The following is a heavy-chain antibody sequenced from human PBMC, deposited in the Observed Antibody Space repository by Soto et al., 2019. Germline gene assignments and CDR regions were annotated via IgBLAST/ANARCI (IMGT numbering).Heavy chain of an antibody. V-gene: IGHV1-46*01. Sequence: QVQLVQSGAEVKKPGASVKVSCKASGYTFTSYYMHWVRQAPGQGLEWMGIINPSGGSTSYAQKFQGRVTMTGNTSTSTVYMELSSLRSEDTAVYYCARDYAPVAGTHYYGMDVWGQGTTVTVSS. CDR2: INPSGGST. CDR3: ARDYAPVAGTHYYGMDV. J-gene: IGHJ6*02. D-gene: IGHD6-19*01. CDR1: GYTFTSYY.